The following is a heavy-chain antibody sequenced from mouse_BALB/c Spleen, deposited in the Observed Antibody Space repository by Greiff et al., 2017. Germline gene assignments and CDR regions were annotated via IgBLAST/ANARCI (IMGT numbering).Heavy chain of an antibody. CDR2: IYPGSGST. V-gene: IGHV1S22*01. D-gene: IGHD2-4*01. CDR1: GYTFTSYW. J-gene: IGHJ1*01. Sequence: LQQPGSELVRPGASVKLSCKASGYTFTSYWMHWVKQRPGQGLEWIGNIYPGSGSTNYDEKFKSKATLTVDTSSSTAYMQLSSLTSEDSAVYYCARGYDYDGPYWYFDVWGAGTTVTVSS. CDR3: ARGYDYDGPYWYFDV.